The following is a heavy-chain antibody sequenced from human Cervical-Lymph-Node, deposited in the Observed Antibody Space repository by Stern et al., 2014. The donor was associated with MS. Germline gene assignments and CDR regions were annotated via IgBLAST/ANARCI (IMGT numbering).Heavy chain of an antibody. J-gene: IGHJ4*02. Sequence: VQLVQSRAEVKKPGSSGKVSCKASGDTFSSYAINWVRQVPGQGLEWMGGITPVFGTTNYAQKFQGRVTITADKSTNTAYMELMTLRSEDTAVYYCARGGGLVGYFDYWGQGTLVSVSS. CDR2: ITPVFGTT. D-gene: IGHD1-26*01. CDR3: ARGGGLVGYFDY. CDR1: GDTFSSYA. V-gene: IGHV1-69*06.